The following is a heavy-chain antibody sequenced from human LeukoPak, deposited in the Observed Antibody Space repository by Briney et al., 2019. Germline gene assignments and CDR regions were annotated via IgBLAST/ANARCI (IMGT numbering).Heavy chain of an antibody. D-gene: IGHD1-20*01. J-gene: IGHJ3*02. CDR2: ISWNSGSI. V-gene: IGHV3-9*01. CDR3: AREYNWNQGAFDI. CDR1: GFTFDDYA. Sequence: PGRSLRLSCAASGFTFDDYAMHWVRQAPGKGLEWVSGISWNSGSIGYADSVKGRFTISRDNAKNSLYLQMNSLRAEDTAVYYCAREYNWNQGAFDIWGQGTMVTVSS.